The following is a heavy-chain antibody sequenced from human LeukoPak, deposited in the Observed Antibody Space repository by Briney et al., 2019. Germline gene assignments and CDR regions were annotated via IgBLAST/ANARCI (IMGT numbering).Heavy chain of an antibody. CDR2: IYPGDSDT. D-gene: IGHD3-3*01. J-gene: IGHJ3*02. CDR1: GYSFTSYW. CDR3: ARSHGSDKFGVVIVSFAFDI. Sequence: GESLKISCKGSGYSFTSYWIGWVRQMPGKGLEWVGIIYPGDSDTRYSPSFQGQVTISADKSISTAYLQWSSLKASDTAMYYCARSHGSDKFGVVIVSFAFDIWGQGTMVTVSS. V-gene: IGHV5-51*01.